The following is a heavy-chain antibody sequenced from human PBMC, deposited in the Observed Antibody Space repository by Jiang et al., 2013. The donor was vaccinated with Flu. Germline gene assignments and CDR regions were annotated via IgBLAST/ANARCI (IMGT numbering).Heavy chain of an antibody. Sequence: GAEVKKPGSSVKVSCKASGGTFSSYAISWVRQAPGQGLEWMGRIIPILGIANYAQKFQGRVTITADKSTSTAYMELSSLRSEDTAGYYCARDHYGEETHLLLAGYWGQGNPGHRLL. J-gene: IGHJ4*02. V-gene: IGHV1-69*04. D-gene: IGHD3-10*01. CDR3: ARDHYGEETHLLLAGY. CDR1: GGTFSSYA. CDR2: IIPILGIA.